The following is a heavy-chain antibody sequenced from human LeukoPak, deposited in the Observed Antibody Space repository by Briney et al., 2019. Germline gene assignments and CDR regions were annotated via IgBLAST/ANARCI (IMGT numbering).Heavy chain of an antibody. CDR3: ARWPRIAAAGTGMDV. Sequence: GGSLRLSRAASGFTFSSYAMHWVRQAPGKGLEWVAVISYDESNKYYADSVKGRFTISRDNSKNTLYLQMNSLRAEDTAVYYCARWPRIAAAGTGMDVWGQGTTVTVSS. CDR2: ISYDESNK. J-gene: IGHJ6*02. D-gene: IGHD6-13*01. CDR1: GFTFSSYA. V-gene: IGHV3-30*01.